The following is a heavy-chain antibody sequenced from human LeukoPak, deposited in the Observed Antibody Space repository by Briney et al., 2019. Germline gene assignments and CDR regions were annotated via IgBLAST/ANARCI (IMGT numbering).Heavy chain of an antibody. Sequence: SETLSLTCTVSGGSISSYYWSWIRQPPGKGLEWIGYIYYSGSTNYNPSLKSRVTISVDTSKNQSSLKLSSVTAADTAVYYCARQGGGFWYFDLWGRGTLVAVSS. CDR2: IYYSGST. J-gene: IGHJ2*01. D-gene: IGHD6-25*01. CDR3: ARQGGGFWYFDL. CDR1: GGSISSYY. V-gene: IGHV4-59*08.